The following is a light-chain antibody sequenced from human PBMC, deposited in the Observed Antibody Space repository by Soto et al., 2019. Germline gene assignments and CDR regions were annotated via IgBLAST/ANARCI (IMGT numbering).Light chain of an antibody. CDR1: SSNIGAGYN. CDR3: QSYDSSLSGFVV. Sequence: QSVLTQPPSVSEAPGQRVTISCTGRSSNIGAGYNVHWYQQLPGTAPKLLIYVNSNRPSGVPDRFSGSKSGTSASLAITGLQAEDEADYYCQSYDSSLSGFVVFGGGTKRTVL. V-gene: IGLV1-40*01. CDR2: VNS. J-gene: IGLJ2*01.